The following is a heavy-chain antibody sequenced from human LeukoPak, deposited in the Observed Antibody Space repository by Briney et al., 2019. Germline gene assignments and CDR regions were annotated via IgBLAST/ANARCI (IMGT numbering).Heavy chain of an antibody. D-gene: IGHD3-22*01. CDR2: FDPEDGET. CDR1: GYTLTELS. CDR3: ATGIVEGVSYYYYGMDV. V-gene: IGHV1-24*01. J-gene: IGHJ6*02. Sequence: ASVKVSCKVSGYTLTELSMHWVRQAPGKGLEWMGGFDPEDGETIYAQKFQGRVTMTEDTSTDTAYMGLSSLRSEDTAVYYCATGIVEGVSYYYYGMDVWGQGTTVTVSS.